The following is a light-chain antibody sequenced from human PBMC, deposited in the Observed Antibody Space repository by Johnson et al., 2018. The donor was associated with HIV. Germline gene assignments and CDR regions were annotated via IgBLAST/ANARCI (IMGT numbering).Light chain of an antibody. V-gene: IGLV1-51*01. CDR2: DNN. J-gene: IGLJ1*01. CDR1: SSNIGNNY. Sequence: HSVLTQPPSVSAAPGQNVTISSSGSSSNIGNNYVSWYQQLPGTAPKLLIYDNNKRPSGIPDRFSGSKSGASATLDITGLQTGDEADYYCGTWDNSLNVYVFGTGTKVTVL. CDR3: GTWDNSLNVYV.